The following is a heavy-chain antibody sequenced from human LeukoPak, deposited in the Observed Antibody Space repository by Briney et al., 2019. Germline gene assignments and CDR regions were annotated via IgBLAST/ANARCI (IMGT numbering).Heavy chain of an antibody. J-gene: IGHJ4*02. CDR1: GYSFTRNG. CDR3: ARDVNYASDY. Sequence: ASVKVSCKTSGYSFTRNGISWVRQAPGQGLEWMAWISANSGNTNYAQNFQDRVTLTTDTSTSTAYMELRSLRSDDTAVYYCARDVNYASDYWGQGTLVTVSS. V-gene: IGHV1-18*01. D-gene: IGHD3-10*01. CDR2: ISANSGNT.